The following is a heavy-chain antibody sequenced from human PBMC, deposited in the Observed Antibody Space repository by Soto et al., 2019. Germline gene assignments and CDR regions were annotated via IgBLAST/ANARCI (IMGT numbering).Heavy chain of an antibody. V-gene: IGHV4-61*01. Sequence: SETLSVTCIVSCGSRSNDSYYWSWNRQPPGKGLEWIGYIYYSGSTNYNPSPKSRVTISVDTSKNQFSLKLSSVTAADTAVYYCARDYCGGDCYGLGPWGQVSPFTVSP. CDR2: IYYSGST. J-gene: IGHJ5*02. D-gene: IGHD2-21*02. CDR3: ARDYCGGDCYGLGP. CDR1: CGSRSNDSYY.